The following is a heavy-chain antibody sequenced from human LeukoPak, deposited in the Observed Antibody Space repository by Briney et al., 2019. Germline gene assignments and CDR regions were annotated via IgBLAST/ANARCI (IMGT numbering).Heavy chain of an antibody. Sequence: SETLSLTCTVSGGSISSYYWSWIRQPPGKGLEWIGYIYYSGSTNYNPSLKSRVTISVDTSKNQFSLKLSSVTAADTAVYYCASNWNYGWFDPWGQETLVTVSS. V-gene: IGHV4-59*08. CDR3: ASNWNYGWFDP. J-gene: IGHJ5*02. CDR1: GGSISSYY. D-gene: IGHD1-7*01. CDR2: IYYSGST.